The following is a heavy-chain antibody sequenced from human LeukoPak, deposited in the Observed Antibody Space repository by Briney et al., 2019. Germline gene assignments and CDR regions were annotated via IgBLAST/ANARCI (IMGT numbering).Heavy chain of an antibody. V-gene: IGHV3-30*02. D-gene: IGHD2-15*01. CDR3: AAATLTPKNFDY. CDR2: IRYDGSNK. Sequence: GGSLRLPCAASGFTFSSYGMHWVRQAPGKGLEWVAFIRYDGSNKYYADSVKGRFTISRDNSKNTLYLQMNSLRAEDTAVYYCAAATLTPKNFDYWGRGTLVTVSS. J-gene: IGHJ4*02. CDR1: GFTFSSYG.